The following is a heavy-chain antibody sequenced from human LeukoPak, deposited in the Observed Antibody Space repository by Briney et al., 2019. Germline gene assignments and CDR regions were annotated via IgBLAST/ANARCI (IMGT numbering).Heavy chain of an antibody. CDR1: GFTFSSYW. J-gene: IGHJ5*02. D-gene: IGHD6-19*01. V-gene: IGHV3-7*01. Sequence: GGSLRLSCAASGFTFSSYWMSWVRQAPGKGLEWVANIKQDGSEKYYVDSVKGRFTISRDNAKNSLYLQMNSLRAEDTAVYYCARDREQWLVISPKLYNWFDPWGQGTLVTVSS. CDR3: ARDREQWLVISPKLYNWFDP. CDR2: IKQDGSEK.